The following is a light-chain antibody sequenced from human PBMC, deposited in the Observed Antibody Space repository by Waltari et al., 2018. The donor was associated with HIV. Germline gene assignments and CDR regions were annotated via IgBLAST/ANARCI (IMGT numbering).Light chain of an antibody. CDR3: QVWDSATDHVL. V-gene: IGLV3-21*04. CDR1: NIERKS. J-gene: IGLJ2*01. Sequence: SSRLTQPPSVSVAPGETATITCGAINIERKSVHWYPQKAGQAPVVVMSYDTDRPAGIAERFSGFNSGHSATLIISRVGAGDEADYYCQVWDSATDHVLFGGGTRLTVL. CDR2: YDT.